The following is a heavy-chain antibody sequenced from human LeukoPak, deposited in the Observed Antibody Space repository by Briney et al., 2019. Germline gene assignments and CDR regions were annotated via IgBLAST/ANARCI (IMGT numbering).Heavy chain of an antibody. CDR1: GGTFSSYA. CDR2: MNPNSGNT. V-gene: IGHV1-8*02. D-gene: IGHD2-2*01. Sequence: GASVKVSCKASGGTFSSYAISWVRQATGQGLEWMGWMNPNSGNTGYAQKFQGRVTMTRNTSISTAYMELSSLRSEDTAVYYCARARSIGSVVVPHWFDPWGQGTLVTVSS. CDR3: ARARSIGSVVVPHWFDP. J-gene: IGHJ5*02.